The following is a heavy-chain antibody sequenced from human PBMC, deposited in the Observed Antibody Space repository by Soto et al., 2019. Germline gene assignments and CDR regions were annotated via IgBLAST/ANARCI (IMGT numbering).Heavy chain of an antibody. Sequence: QVQLVQSGAEVKKPGASVKVSCKASGYTFTSYAMHWVRQAPGQRLEWMGWINAGNGNTKYSQKFSGRVTITRDTSASTAYMELSSLRSEDTAVYYCERGYCSGGSCYPGSYYGMDVWGQGTTVTVSS. V-gene: IGHV1-3*01. CDR2: INAGNGNT. J-gene: IGHJ6*02. CDR3: ERGYCSGGSCYPGSYYGMDV. D-gene: IGHD2-15*01. CDR1: GYTFTSYA.